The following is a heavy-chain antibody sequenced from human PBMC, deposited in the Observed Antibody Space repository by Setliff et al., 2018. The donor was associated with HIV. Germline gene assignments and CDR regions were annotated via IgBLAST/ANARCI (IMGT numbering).Heavy chain of an antibody. CDR1: GYSFSNYW. CDR3: ARAAIGYCSGGSCYTAMYFCARDLSFGEYDSWSGHYHLDY. V-gene: IGHV5-51*01. J-gene: IGHJ4*01. CDR2: IYPDDSDI. Sequence: GESLKISCRGFGYSFSNYWIGWVRQMAGKGLEWMGIIYPDDSDIRYSPSFQGQVTISVDKSINTAYLQWTSLKASDTGMYYCARAAIGYCSGGSCYTAMYFCARDLSFGEYDSWSGHYHLDYWGHGTLVTVSS. D-gene: IGHD2-15*01.